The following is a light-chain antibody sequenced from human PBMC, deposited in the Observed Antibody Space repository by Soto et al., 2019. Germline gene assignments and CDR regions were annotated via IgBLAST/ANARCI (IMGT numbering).Light chain of an antibody. CDR2: AAS. Sequence: AIRMTQSPSSLSASTGDRVTITCRASQGISSYLAWYQQKPGKAPKLLIYAASTLQSGVPSRFSGSGSGTDFTLTIIRLQSEDFATYYCQQYYSYPRTFGQGTKVEIK. J-gene: IGKJ1*01. V-gene: IGKV1-8*01. CDR3: QQYYSYPRT. CDR1: QGISSY.